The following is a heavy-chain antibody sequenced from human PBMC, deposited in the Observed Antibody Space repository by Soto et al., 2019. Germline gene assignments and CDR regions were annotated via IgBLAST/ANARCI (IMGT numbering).Heavy chain of an antibody. CDR3: ARDQEYRSSYKSQPFDY. D-gene: IGHD6-6*01. V-gene: IGHV3-33*01. Sequence: GGSLRLSCAASGFTFSSYGMHWVRQAPGKGLEWVAVIWYDGSNKYYADSVKGRFTISRDNSKNTLYLQMNSLRAEDTAVYYCARDQEYRSSYKSQPFDYWAQGTLVTVSS. CDR2: IWYDGSNK. CDR1: GFTFSSYG. J-gene: IGHJ4*02.